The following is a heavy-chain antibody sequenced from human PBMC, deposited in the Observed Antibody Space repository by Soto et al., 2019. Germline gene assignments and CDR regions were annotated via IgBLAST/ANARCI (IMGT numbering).Heavy chain of an antibody. J-gene: IGHJ4*02. V-gene: IGHV1-18*01. Sequence: QVQLVQSGAEVKKPGASVKVSCKASGYTFTSYGTSWVRQAPGQGLEWMGWINAYNGNTNYAQMLQGRVTMTTDTSTSTSYMELRSLRSDDTAVYYCARRGIVMAGPTDFDYWGQGTLVTVSS. CDR3: ARRGIVMAGPTDFDY. D-gene: IGHD6-19*01. CDR1: GYTFTSYG. CDR2: INAYNGNT.